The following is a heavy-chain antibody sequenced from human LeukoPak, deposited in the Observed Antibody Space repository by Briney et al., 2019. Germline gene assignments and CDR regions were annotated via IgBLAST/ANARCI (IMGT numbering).Heavy chain of an antibody. V-gene: IGHV3-23*01. CDR2: ISNSGGST. CDR1: GFTFSSYA. Sequence: PGGSLRLSCAASGFTFSSYAMSWVRQAPGKGLEWVSVISNSGGSTFYADSVKGRFTISRDNSKNTLYLQMNSLRAEDTAVYYCARASGTWGSNFDFWGQGTLVTVSS. CDR3: ARASGTWGSNFDF. J-gene: IGHJ4*02. D-gene: IGHD3-10*01.